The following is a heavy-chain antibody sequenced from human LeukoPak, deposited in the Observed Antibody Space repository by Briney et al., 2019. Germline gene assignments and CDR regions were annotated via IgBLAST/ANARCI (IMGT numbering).Heavy chain of an antibody. CDR1: GFTFSSYG. J-gene: IGHJ4*02. Sequence: GGSLRLSCAASGFTFSSYGMHWVRQAPGKGLEWVPVISYDGSNKYYADSVKGRFTISRDNSKNTLYLQMNSLRAEDTAVYYCAKDMVRGVIIPYYFDYWGQGTLVTVSS. CDR3: AKDMVRGVIIPYYFDY. D-gene: IGHD3-10*01. CDR2: ISYDGSNK. V-gene: IGHV3-30*18.